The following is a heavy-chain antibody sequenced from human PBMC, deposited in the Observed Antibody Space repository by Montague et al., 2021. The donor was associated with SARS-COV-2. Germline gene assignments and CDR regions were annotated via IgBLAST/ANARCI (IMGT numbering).Heavy chain of an antibody. V-gene: IGHV3-23*01. D-gene: IGHD5-24*01. CDR3: AKDREVATGGLYYFDY. J-gene: IGHJ4*02. Sequence: SLRLSCAASGFTFRNYAMIWVRQAPGKGLEWVSGISGSADITYYADSVKGRFTIYRDNSKNTLYLQMSSLRAGDTAVYYCAKDREVATGGLYYFDYWGQGTLVTVSS. CDR2: ISGSADIT. CDR1: GFTFRNYA.